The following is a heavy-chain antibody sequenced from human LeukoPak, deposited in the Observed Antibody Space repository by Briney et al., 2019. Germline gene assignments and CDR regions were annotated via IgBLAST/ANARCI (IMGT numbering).Heavy chain of an antibody. CDR1: GYTFTSYD. CDR2: TNPNSGNT. CDR3: ARGLRDNWFDP. J-gene: IGHJ5*02. Sequence: APVKVSCKASGYTFTSYDINWVRQATGQGLEWMGWTNPNSGNTGYAQKFQGRVTITRNTSISTAYMELSSLRSEDTAVYYCARGLRDNWFDPWGQGTLVTVSS. V-gene: IGHV1-8*03.